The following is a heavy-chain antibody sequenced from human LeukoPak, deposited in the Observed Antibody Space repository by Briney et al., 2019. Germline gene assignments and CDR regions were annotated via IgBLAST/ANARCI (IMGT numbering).Heavy chain of an antibody. CDR2: IKHDGSEK. J-gene: IGHJ4*02. CDR3: ARITGIEAAGDY. Sequence: GGSLRLSCAASVVAYSTYCMSWVRQAPGRGLEWVANIKHDGSEKFYVDSVRGRFTISRDNAKNSLYLQLNSLIAEDTALYYCARITGIEAAGDYWGQGTLVTVSS. V-gene: IGHV3-7*04. CDR1: VVAYSTYC. D-gene: IGHD6-13*01.